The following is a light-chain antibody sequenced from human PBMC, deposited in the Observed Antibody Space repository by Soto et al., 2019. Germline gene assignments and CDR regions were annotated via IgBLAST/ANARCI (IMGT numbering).Light chain of an antibody. CDR1: QILVHNDGNTY. J-gene: IGKJ1*01. V-gene: IGKV2-24*01. CDR3: MQSTQFPRT. Sequence: TQPPHSSPVTPGHPASISWEYGQILVHNDGNTYLSWLHQRPGLSSRLLIYKVSKRFSGVPDRFSGSGAGTDFTLHISRVEAEDVGVYYCMQSTQFPRTFGQGTKVDIK. CDR2: KVS.